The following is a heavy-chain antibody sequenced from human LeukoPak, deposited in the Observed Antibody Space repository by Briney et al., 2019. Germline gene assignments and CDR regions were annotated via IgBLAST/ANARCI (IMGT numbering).Heavy chain of an antibody. CDR1: GFTFSSYW. CDR3: ARDRARGYSYGYIVMDV. CDR2: INSDGSST. D-gene: IGHD5-18*01. V-gene: IGHV3-74*01. J-gene: IGHJ6*03. Sequence: PGGSLRLSCAASGFTFSSYWMHWVRQAPGKGLAWVSRINSDGSSTSYADSVKGRFTISRDNAKNTLYLQMNSLRAEDTAVYYCARDRARGYSYGYIVMDVWGKGTTVTISS.